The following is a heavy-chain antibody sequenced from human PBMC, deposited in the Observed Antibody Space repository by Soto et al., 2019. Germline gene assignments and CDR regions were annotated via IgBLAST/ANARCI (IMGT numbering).Heavy chain of an antibody. V-gene: IGHV4-34*01. CDR1: GGSFSGYH. D-gene: IGHD6-6*01. J-gene: IGHJ6*02. Sequence: SETLSLTCAVYGGSFSGYHWSWIRQPPGKGLEWIGEINHGGGTNYNPSLKSRVTISLDTSKNQFSLNLTSVTAADTAVYYCARDLIAGRLTYYYAFDVWGPGTTVTVSS. CDR2: INHGGGT. CDR3: ARDLIAGRLTYYYAFDV.